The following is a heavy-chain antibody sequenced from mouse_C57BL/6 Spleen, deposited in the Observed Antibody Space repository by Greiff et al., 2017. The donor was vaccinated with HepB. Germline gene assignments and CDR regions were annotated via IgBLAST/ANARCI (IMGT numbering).Heavy chain of an antibody. Sequence: VQLKQSGPELVKPGASVKIPCKASGYTFTDYNMDWVKQSHGKSLEWIGDINPNNGGTIYNQKFKGKATLTVDKSSSTAYMELRSLTSEDTAVYYCARSGYPRDYYGSRKGYYFDYWGQGTTLTVSS. V-gene: IGHV1-18*01. D-gene: IGHD1-1*01. CDR3: ARSGYPRDYYGSRKGYYFDY. CDR2: INPNNGGT. CDR1: GYTFTDYN. J-gene: IGHJ2*01.